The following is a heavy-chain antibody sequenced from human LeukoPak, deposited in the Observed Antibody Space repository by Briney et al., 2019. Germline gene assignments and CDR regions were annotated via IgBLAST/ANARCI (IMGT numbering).Heavy chain of an antibody. CDR3: ARDPRGIVGANHNWFDP. Sequence: PSETLSLTCTVSGGSISSYYWSWLRQPAGKGLEWIGRIYASGSTNYNPSLKSRVTMSVDTSKSQFSLKLISVTAVDTAVYYCARDPRGIVGANHNWFDPWGQGTLVTVSS. V-gene: IGHV4-4*07. CDR1: GGSISSYY. D-gene: IGHD1-26*01. J-gene: IGHJ5*02. CDR2: IYASGST.